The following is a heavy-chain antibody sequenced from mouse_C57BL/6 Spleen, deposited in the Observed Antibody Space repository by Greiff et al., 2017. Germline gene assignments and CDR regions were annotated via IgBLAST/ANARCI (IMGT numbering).Heavy chain of an antibody. CDR2: IDPSDSYT. CDR1: GYTFTSSW. V-gene: IGHV1-59*01. J-gene: IGHJ2*01. D-gene: IGHD1-1*01. CDR3: ARGVLGYGSSSYFDY. Sequence: QVQLLQSGAELVRPGTSVKLSCKASGYTFTSSWMHWVKQRPGPGLEWIGVIDPSDSYTNSNQKIKGKATLALDTASITAYMQLSSLTSEDSAVYYCARGVLGYGSSSYFDYGGQGTTLTVSS.